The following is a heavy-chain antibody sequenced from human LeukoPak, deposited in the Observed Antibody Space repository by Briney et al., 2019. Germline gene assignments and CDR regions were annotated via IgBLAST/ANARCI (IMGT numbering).Heavy chain of an antibody. J-gene: IGHJ4*02. CDR2: IYYSGST. D-gene: IGHD3-16*01. V-gene: IGHV4-31*03. CDR1: GGSISNGGYY. CDR3: ARDQSGGGGFDY. Sequence: PSETLSLTCTVSGGSISNGGYYWSWIRQHPGKGLEWIGYIYYSGSTYYNPSLKSRVTISVDTSKNQFSLKLNSVTAADTAVYYRARDQSGGGGFDYWGQGTLVTVSS.